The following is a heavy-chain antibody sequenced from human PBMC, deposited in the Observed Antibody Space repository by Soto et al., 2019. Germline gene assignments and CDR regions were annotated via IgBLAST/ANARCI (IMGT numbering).Heavy chain of an antibody. CDR2: VDTVGGT. J-gene: IGHJ4*02. Sequence: PGGSLRLSCAASGFIFSSHDMHWVRQASGKGLEWVSVVDTVGGTYYSGLVKGRFTISRENAKNSLYLQMNSLRAEDTAVYYCAREFAGCSGSCHKPLDYWGQRILVTGSS. CDR3: AREFAGCSGSCHKPLDY. V-gene: IGHV3-13*01. CDR1: GFIFSSHD. D-gene: IGHD2-15*01.